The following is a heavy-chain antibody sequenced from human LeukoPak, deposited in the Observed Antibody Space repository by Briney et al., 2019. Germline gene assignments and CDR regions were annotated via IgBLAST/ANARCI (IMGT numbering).Heavy chain of an antibody. CDR2: IIPILGIA. J-gene: IGHJ5*02. CDR1: GYTFTSYG. Sequence: ASVKVSCKASGYTFTSYGISWVRQAPGQGLEWMGRIIPILGIANYAQKFQGRVTITADKSTSTAYMELSSLRSEDTAVYYCAGGGAVAGTRNWFDPWGQGTLVTVSS. CDR3: AGGGAVAGTRNWFDP. V-gene: IGHV1-69*04. D-gene: IGHD6-19*01.